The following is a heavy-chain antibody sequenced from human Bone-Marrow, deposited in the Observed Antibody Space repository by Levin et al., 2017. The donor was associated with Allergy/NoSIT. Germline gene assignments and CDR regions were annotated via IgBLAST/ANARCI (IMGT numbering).Heavy chain of an antibody. CDR2: ISSSGSSI. Sequence: PGGSLRLSCATSGFTFINYEMDWVRQAPGKGLEWVSYISSSGSSISYADSVKGRFTISRDNTNNSLFLQMSNLRAEDTAVYFCVRGTYYDFWTHSYGLDVWGQGTTVTVSS. V-gene: IGHV3-48*03. J-gene: IGHJ6*02. CDR1: GFTFINYE. CDR3: VRGTYYDFWTHSYGLDV. D-gene: IGHD3-3*01.